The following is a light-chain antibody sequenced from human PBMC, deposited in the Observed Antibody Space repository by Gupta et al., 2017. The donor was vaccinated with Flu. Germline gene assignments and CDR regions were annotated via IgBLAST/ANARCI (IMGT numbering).Light chain of an antibody. CDR1: SLRGYD. J-gene: IGLJ2*01. CDR2: GRN. V-gene: IGLV3-19*01. Sequence: TVTITGQGDSLRGYDASWHQQRPGQAPIFVMFGRNYRPSGIPDRFSGSASGNTASLTSAGAQAEDEGVYYCNSRDSDNDHVVFGGGTKLTVL. CDR3: NSRDSDNDHVV.